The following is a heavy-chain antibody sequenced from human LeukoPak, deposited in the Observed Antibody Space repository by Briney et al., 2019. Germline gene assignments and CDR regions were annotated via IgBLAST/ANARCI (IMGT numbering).Heavy chain of an antibody. CDR2: INWNGGST. CDR1: GFTFDDYG. J-gene: IGHJ4*02. V-gene: IGHV3-20*04. Sequence: GGSLRLSCAASGFTFDDYGMSWVRQAPGKGLEWVSGINWNGGSTGYADSVKGRFTISRDNAKNSLYLQMNSLRAEDTALYYCARDLMGFGSGWYGYFDYWGQATLVTVSS. D-gene: IGHD6-19*01. CDR3: ARDLMGFGSGWYGYFDY.